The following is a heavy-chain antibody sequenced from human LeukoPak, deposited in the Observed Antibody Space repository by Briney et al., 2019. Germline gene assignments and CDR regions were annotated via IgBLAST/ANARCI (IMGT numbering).Heavy chain of an antibody. CDR1: GFTFSNAW. D-gene: IGHD3-22*01. J-gene: IGHJ4*02. CDR3: STGTLYYYDTSHFDY. Sequence: PGGSLRLSCAASGFTFSNAWMSWVRQAPGKGLEWVGRIKSKTDGGTTDYAAPVKGRFTISRDDSKNTLYLQMNSLKTEDTAVYYCSTGTLYYYDTSHFDYWGQGTLVTVSS. V-gene: IGHV3-15*01. CDR2: IKSKTDGGTT.